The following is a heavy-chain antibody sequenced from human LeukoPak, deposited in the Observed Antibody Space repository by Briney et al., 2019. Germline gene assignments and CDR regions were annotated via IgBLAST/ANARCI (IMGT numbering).Heavy chain of an antibody. V-gene: IGHV4-39*01. D-gene: IGHD3-10*01. J-gene: IGHJ4*02. CDR1: GGSISSSSYY. CDR3: ASTMVRGSFGY. CDR2: TYYSGST. Sequence: SETLSLTCTVSGGSISSSSYYWGWIRQPPGKGLEWIGSTYYSGSTYYNPSLKSRVTISVDTSKNQFSLKLSSVTAADTAVYYCASTMVRGSFGYWGQGTLVTVSS.